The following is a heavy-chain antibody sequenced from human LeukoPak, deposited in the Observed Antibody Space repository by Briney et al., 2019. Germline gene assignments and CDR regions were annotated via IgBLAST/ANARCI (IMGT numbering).Heavy chain of an antibody. D-gene: IGHD1-26*01. CDR2: ISGSYGTT. J-gene: IGHJ3*02. Sequence: GGSLRLTCAASGFTFSSYSMTWVRQAPGKGLEWVSTISGSYGTTDYIDAVRGQFTVSRDNSKNTLYLQMNSLRAEDTAVYYCATGAGSSTKAFDIWGQGTMVTVSS. CDR1: GFTFSSYS. CDR3: ATGAGSSTKAFDI. V-gene: IGHV3-23*01.